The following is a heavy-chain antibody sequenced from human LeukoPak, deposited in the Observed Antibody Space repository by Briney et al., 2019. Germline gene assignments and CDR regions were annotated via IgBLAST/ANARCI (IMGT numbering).Heavy chain of an antibody. V-gene: IGHV1-69*05. D-gene: IGHD2-2*01. Sequence: ASVKVSCKASGGTFSSYAISWVRQAPGQGLEWMGRIIPIFGTANYAQKFQGRVTITTDESTSTAYMELSSLRSEDTAVYYCARGGLVVGASNWFDPWGQGTLVTVSS. CDR2: IIPIFGTA. CDR3: ARGGLVVGASNWFDP. CDR1: GGTFSSYA. J-gene: IGHJ5*02.